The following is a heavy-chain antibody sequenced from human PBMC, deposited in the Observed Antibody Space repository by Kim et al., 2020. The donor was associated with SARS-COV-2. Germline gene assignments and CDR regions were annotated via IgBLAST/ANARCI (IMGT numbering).Heavy chain of an antibody. D-gene: IGHD3-3*01. CDR3: ARDGGAKDARNYDFWSGYHKKIYYFDY. Sequence: GGSLRLSCAASGFTFSSYSMNWVRQAPGKGLEWVSSISSSSSYIYYADSVKGRFTISRDNAKNSLYLQMNSLRAEDTAVYYCARDGGAKDARNYDFWSGYHKKIYYFDYWGQGTLVTVSS. CDR2: ISSSSSYI. CDR1: GFTFSSYS. J-gene: IGHJ4*02. V-gene: IGHV3-21*01.